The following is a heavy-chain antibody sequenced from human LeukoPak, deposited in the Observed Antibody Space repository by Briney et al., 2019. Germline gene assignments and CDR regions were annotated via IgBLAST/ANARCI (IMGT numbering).Heavy chain of an antibody. V-gene: IGHV1-2*02. J-gene: IGHJ4*02. D-gene: IGHD3-22*01. CDR1: GYTFTGYY. Sequence: ASVKVSCKASGYTFTGYYMHWVRQAPGQGLEWMGWINPNSGGTNYAQKFQGRVTMTRDTSTSTVYMELSSLRSEDTAVYYCARTYDSSGYYDYWGQGTLVTVSS. CDR2: INPNSGGT. CDR3: ARTYDSSGYYDY.